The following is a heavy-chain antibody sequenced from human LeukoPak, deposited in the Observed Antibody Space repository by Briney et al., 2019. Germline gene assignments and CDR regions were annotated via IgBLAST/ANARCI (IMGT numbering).Heavy chain of an antibody. CDR3: ARDRDRSGSDLFDY. CDR2: INPSGGAT. V-gene: IGHV1-46*01. CDR1: GYSFSTYY. J-gene: IGHJ4*02. D-gene: IGHD3-22*01. Sequence: ASVRVSCKASGYSFSTYYMRWVRQAPGQGPEWMGIINPSGGATRYAQKFQGRITMTRDMSTSTVYMDLSSLRSDDTALYYCARDRDRSGSDLFDYWGQGTLVTVSS.